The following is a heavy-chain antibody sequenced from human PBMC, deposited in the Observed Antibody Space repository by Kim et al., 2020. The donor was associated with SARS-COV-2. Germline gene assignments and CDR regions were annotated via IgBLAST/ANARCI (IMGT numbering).Heavy chain of an antibody. CDR3: ARVGVVPAFHHHWFDP. CDR2: INQDGSEK. D-gene: IGHD2-2*01. V-gene: IGHV3-7*03. J-gene: IGHJ5*02. Sequence: GGSLRLSCAASGFTFSSYWMNWVRQAPGKGLEWVANINQDGSEKYYVDSVKGRFTISRDNAKNSLYLQMNSLRAEDTAVYYCARVGVVPAFHHHWFDPWGQGTLVTVSS. CDR1: GFTFSSYW.